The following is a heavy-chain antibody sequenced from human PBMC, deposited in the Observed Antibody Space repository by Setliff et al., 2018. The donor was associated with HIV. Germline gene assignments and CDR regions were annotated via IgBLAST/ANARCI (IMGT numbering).Heavy chain of an antibody. V-gene: IGHV3-30*02. J-gene: IGHJ4*02. CDR1: GFTFSSHG. Sequence: GGSLRLSCEASGFTFSSHGMHWLRQAPGKGLEWVTFIRYDGSDIHYADSVKGRFTISRDNSKNTLYLQMNSLTAEDTAVYYCAKVDNGHCTSASCRDFDYWGQGTLVTVSS. D-gene: IGHD2-2*03. CDR3: AKVDNGHCTSASCRDFDY. CDR2: IRYDGSDI.